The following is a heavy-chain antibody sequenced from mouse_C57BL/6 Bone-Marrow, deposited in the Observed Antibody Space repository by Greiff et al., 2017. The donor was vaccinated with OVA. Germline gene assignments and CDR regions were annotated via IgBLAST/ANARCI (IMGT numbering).Heavy chain of an antibody. V-gene: IGHV1-81*01. CDR2: IYPRSGNT. CDR3: ARYYYGSSYGYWYFDG. D-gene: IGHD1-1*01. Sequence: QVQLQQSGAELARPGASVKLSCKASGYTFTSYGISWVKQRTGQGLEWIGEIYPRSGNTYYNEKFKGKATLTADKSSSTAYMALRSLTSEDSAVYFCARYYYGSSYGYWYFDGWGTGTTVTVSS. CDR1: GYTFTSYG. J-gene: IGHJ1*03.